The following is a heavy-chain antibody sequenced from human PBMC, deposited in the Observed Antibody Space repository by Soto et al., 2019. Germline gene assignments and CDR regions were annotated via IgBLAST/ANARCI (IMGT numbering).Heavy chain of an antibody. CDR1: GGTFRSYT. CDR2: IIPILGIA. J-gene: IGHJ4*02. Sequence: QVQLVQSGAEVKKPGSSVKVSCKASGGTFRSYTTSWVRQAPGQGLEWMGRIIPILGIANYAQKFQGRVTITADKSTSTAYMELSSLRSEDTAVDYCARDVSEGPDYSCEGALVTVSS. V-gene: IGHV1-69*08. D-gene: IGHD3-16*02. CDR3: ARDVSEGPDY.